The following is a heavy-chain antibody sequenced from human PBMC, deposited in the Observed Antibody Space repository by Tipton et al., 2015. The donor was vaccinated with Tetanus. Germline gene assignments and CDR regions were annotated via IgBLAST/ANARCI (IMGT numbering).Heavy chain of an antibody. CDR2: IYPGDSDT. CDR1: GYSFTSYW. J-gene: IGHJ3*02. D-gene: IGHD2-21*02. CDR3: AASELVTRGGFRAFDI. V-gene: IGHV5-51*01. Sequence: QLVQSGAEVKKPGEYLKISCKGSGYSFTSYWIGWVRQMPGKGLEWMGSIYPGDSDTKYSPSFQGQVTISADKSINTAYRQWSSLKASDTVMYYCAASELVTRGGFRAFDIWGRGTMVTVSS.